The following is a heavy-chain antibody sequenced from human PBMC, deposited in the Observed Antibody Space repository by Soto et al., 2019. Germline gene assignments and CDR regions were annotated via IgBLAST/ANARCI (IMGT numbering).Heavy chain of an antibody. D-gene: IGHD3-3*01. Sequence: EVQLVGSGGGLVQPGGSLRLSCAASGFSFSTYTMSWVRQAPGKGLEWVSCISSSGSSIYYADSVKGRFTISRDNAKNTLIPQSNRLRHENTVVYYGAASSHGILRFLDGSFDYWGQGTLVTVSS. J-gene: IGHJ4*02. CDR3: AASSHGILRFLDGSFDY. V-gene: IGHV3-48*02. CDR2: ISSSGSSI. CDR1: GFSFSTYT.